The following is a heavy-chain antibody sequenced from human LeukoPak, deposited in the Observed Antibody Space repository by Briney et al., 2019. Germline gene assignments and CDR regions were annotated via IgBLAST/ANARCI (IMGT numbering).Heavy chain of an antibody. Sequence: GGSLRLSCAASGFTFDDYAMHWVRQAPGKGLEWVSLISWDGGGTYYADTVKGRFTISRDNSKNSLYLQMNSLRAEDTALYYCAKDMAAYYCASGNIDYWGQGTLVTVSS. D-gene: IGHD3-10*01. J-gene: IGHJ4*02. CDR3: AKDMAAYYCASGNIDY. V-gene: IGHV3-43D*03. CDR1: GFTFDDYA. CDR2: ISWDGGGT.